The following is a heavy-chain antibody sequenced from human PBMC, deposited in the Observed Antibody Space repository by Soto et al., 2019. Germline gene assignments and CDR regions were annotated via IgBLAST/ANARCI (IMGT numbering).Heavy chain of an antibody. V-gene: IGHV3-33*01. CDR2: IWYDGNTK. CDR3: ARPLVAPVAGPYYYGMDV. CDR1: GFTFNSYG. D-gene: IGHD6-19*01. J-gene: IGHJ6*02. Sequence: GGSLRLSCTASGFTFNSYGFNWVRQAPGKGLEWVAVIWYDGNTKYYADSVKGRFTISRDNLRSTVYLQMNSLAAEDTAVYYCARPLVAPVAGPYYYGMDVWGQGTTVTVSS.